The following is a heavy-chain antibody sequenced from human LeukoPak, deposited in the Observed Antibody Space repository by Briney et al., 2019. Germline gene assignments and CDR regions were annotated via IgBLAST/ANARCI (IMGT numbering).Heavy chain of an antibody. D-gene: IGHD6-13*01. CDR2: IWYDGSNK. J-gene: IGHJ4*02. CDR1: GFTFSSYG. CDR3: ARGLAAGLIDY. Sequence: GGSLRLSCAASGFTFSSYGMHWVRQAPGKGLEWVAVIWYDGSNKYYADSVKGRFTISRDNSKNTLYLQMNSLRAEDTAVYYCARGLAAGLIDYWGQGTLVTASS. V-gene: IGHV3-33*01.